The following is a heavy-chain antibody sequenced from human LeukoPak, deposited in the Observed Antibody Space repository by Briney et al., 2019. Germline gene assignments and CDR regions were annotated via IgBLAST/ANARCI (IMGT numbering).Heavy chain of an antibody. CDR2: INPNSGGT. CDR3: ARETAGDSTGNDY. V-gene: IGHV1-2*02. D-gene: IGHD2-2*01. J-gene: IGHJ4*02. Sequence: GASVKVSCKASGYTFTGYYMHWVRQAPGQGLEWMGWINPNSGGTNYAQKFQGRVTMTRDTSISTAYMGLSRLRSDDTAVYYCARETAGDSTGNDYWGQGTLVTVSS. CDR1: GYTFTGYY.